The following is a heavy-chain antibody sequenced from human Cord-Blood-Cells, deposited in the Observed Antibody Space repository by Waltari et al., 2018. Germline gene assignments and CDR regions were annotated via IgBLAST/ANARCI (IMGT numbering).Heavy chain of an antibody. Sequence: QVQLQQWGAGLLKPSETLSLTCAVYGGSFSGYSWSWIRQPPGKGLEWIGEINHSGSTNYNPSRKSRVTISVDTSKNQFALKLSSVTAADTAVYYCARGPTTFDPWGQGTLVTVSS. J-gene: IGHJ5*02. CDR3: ARGPTTFDP. V-gene: IGHV4-34*01. CDR2: INHSGST. D-gene: IGHD4-17*01. CDR1: GGSFSGYS.